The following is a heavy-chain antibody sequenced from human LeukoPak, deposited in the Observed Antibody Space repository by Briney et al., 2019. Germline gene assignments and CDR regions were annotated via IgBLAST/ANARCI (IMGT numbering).Heavy chain of an antibody. J-gene: IGHJ3*02. CDR1: GFTFDDYA. Sequence: GRSLRLSCAASGFTFDDYAMHWVRQAPGKGLEWVSGISWNSGSIGYADSVKGRFTISRDNAKNSLYLQMNSLRAEDTALYYCAKDSRRDITGAFDIWGQGTMVTVSS. V-gene: IGHV3-9*01. CDR2: ISWNSGSI. D-gene: IGHD1-14*01. CDR3: AKDSRRDITGAFDI.